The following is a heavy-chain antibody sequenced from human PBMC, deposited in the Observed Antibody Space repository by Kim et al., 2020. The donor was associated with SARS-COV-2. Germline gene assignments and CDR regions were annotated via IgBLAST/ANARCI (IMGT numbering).Heavy chain of an antibody. CDR2: IIPIFGTA. J-gene: IGHJ3*02. CDR1: GGTFSSYA. D-gene: IGHD2-21*01. Sequence: SVKVSCKASGGTFSSYAISWVRQAPGQGLEWMGGIIPIFGTANYAQKFQGRVTITADESTSTAYMELSSLRSEDTAVYYCARAAYPGLGGDAFDIWGQGTMVTVSS. V-gene: IGHV1-69*13. CDR3: ARAAYPGLGGDAFDI.